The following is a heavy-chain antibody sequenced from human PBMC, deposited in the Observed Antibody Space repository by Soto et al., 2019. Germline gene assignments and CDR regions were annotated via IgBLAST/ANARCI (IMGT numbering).Heavy chain of an antibody. CDR3: ALSKEWLFVNLYYYYYGMDV. D-gene: IGHD3-3*01. Sequence: GGSLRLSCAASGFTFSSYGMHWVRQAPGKGLEWVAVISYDGSNKYYADSVKGRFTISRDNSKNTLYLQMNSLRAEDTAVYYCALSKEWLFVNLYYYYYGMDVWGQGTTVTVSS. J-gene: IGHJ6*02. V-gene: IGHV3-30*03. CDR1: GFTFSSYG. CDR2: ISYDGSNK.